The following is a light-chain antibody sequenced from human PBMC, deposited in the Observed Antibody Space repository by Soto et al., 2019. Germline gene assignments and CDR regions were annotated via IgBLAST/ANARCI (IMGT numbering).Light chain of an antibody. J-gene: IGLJ1*01. Sequence: QSCLKQPAAESGARGQRVAISCTGSSSNIGAAYDVHWYQQLPGTAPKLLICGNSNRPSGVPERFSGSKSLTSASLAISGLQAGHEAEYYCQAYDSSLSGYVFATGTK. V-gene: IGLV1-40*01. CDR2: GNS. CDR3: QAYDSSLSGYV. CDR1: SSNIGAAYD.